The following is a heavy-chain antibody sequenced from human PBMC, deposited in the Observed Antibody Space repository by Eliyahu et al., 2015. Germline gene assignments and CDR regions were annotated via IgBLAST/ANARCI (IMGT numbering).Heavy chain of an antibody. CDR1: GGXIRSTXYY. CDR2: IYYSGST. Sequence: QLQLQESGPGLVKASETLSLXXTVSGGXIRSTXYYWGWIRQPPGKDLEWIGSIYYSGSTYYNPSLKSRVTISVDTSKNQFSLKLSSVTAADTAVYYCANRGQSCSSTNCYEYFQHWGQGTLVTVSS. J-gene: IGHJ1*01. D-gene: IGHD2-2*01. CDR3: ANRGQSCSSTNCYEYFQH. V-gene: IGHV4-39*01.